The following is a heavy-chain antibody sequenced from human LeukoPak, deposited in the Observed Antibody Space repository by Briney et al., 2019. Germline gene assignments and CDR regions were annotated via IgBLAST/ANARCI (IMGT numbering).Heavy chain of an antibody. Sequence: GGSLRLSCAASGFTFSSYAMHWVRQAPGKGLEWVAVISYDGSNKYYADFVKGRFTITRDNSKNTLYLQMNSLRAEDTAVYYCATPSDSSGYWTDYWGQGTLVTVSS. V-gene: IGHV3-30*03. D-gene: IGHD3-22*01. J-gene: IGHJ4*02. CDR3: ATPSDSSGYWTDY. CDR2: ISYDGSNK. CDR1: GFTFSSYA.